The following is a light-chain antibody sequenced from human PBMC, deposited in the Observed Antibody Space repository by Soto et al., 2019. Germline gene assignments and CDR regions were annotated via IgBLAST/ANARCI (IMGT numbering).Light chain of an antibody. Sequence: QSVLTQPPSASVSPGQRVTISCSGSRSNIGTNTVNWYQHLPGTAPKLLIFSNDQRPLGVPDRFSGSKSGTSASLAISGLQSEDEADYFCTTWDDSLNGPVFGGGTKLTVL. V-gene: IGLV1-44*01. CDR1: RSNIGTNT. J-gene: IGLJ2*01. CDR3: TTWDDSLNGPV. CDR2: SND.